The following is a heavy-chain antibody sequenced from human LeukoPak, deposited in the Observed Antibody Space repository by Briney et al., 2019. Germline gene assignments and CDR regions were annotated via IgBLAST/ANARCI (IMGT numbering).Heavy chain of an antibody. CDR3: ARDHDLYWYFDL. V-gene: IGHV1-18*01. Sequence: GASVKVSCKTSGYTFTSYSITWVRQAPGQGLEWMGWISAYNGDTKYAQNLQGRVTMTTDTSTSTAYMELRSLRSDDTAVYYCARDHDLYWYFDLWGRGTLVTVSS. CDR1: GYTFTSYS. D-gene: IGHD1-1*01. CDR2: ISAYNGDT. J-gene: IGHJ2*01.